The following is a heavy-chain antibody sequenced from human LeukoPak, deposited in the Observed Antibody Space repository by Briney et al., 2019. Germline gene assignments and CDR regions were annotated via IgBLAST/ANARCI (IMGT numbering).Heavy chain of an antibody. V-gene: IGHV3-74*01. CDR2: INSDGSST. J-gene: IGHJ4*02. CDR1: GFTFSSYW. D-gene: IGHD3-22*01. Sequence: PGGSLRLSCAASGFTFSSYWMHWVRQAPGKGLVWVSRINSDGSSTSHADSVKGRFTISRDNAKNTLYLQMNSLRAEDTAMYYCAKDGIVVSYFDYWGQGTLVTVSS. CDR3: AKDGIVVSYFDY.